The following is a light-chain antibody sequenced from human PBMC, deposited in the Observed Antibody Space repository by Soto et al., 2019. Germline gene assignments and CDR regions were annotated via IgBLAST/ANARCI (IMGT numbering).Light chain of an antibody. CDR1: QSVLYSSNNKNY. Sequence: DIVMTQSPDSLAVSLGERATINCKSSQSVLYSSNNKNYLAWYQQKPGQPPKLLIYWASTRESGVPDRFSGSGSVTDFILTISSLQAEDVAAYYCQQYYSTPYTFGQGNKLEIK. CDR2: WAS. V-gene: IGKV4-1*01. J-gene: IGKJ2*01. CDR3: QQYYSTPYT.